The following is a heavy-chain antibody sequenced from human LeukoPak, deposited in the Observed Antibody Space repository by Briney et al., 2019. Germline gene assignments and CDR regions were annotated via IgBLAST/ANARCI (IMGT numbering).Heavy chain of an antibody. D-gene: IGHD5-12*01. CDR3: ARDRVTLLVVTSAEYFQH. Sequence: ASVKVSCKASGYIFTSYDISWVRQAPGQGLEWMGWISVYNGNTNYAKKFQGRVTLTTDTSTSTAYMELRSLRSDDTAVYYCARDRVTLLVVTSAEYFQHWGQGTLVTVSS. J-gene: IGHJ1*01. CDR1: GYIFTSYD. CDR2: ISVYNGNT. V-gene: IGHV1-18*01.